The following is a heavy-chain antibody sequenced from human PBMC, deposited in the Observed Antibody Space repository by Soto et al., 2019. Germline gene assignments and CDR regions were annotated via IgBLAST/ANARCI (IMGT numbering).Heavy chain of an antibody. D-gene: IGHD6-13*01. CDR3: ARHEGGAAADRPLDY. Sequence: QLRLQESGPGLVKSSETLSLTCTISGGSVRSSSYYWGWIRQPPGKGLEWIASIYYSGRTHNNPALKSPVTMSKDTYTNQFALKMNSVTAADTAVYYWARHEGGAAADRPLDYWGQGTLVTVSS. CDR2: IYYSGRT. CDR1: GGSVRSSSYY. J-gene: IGHJ4*02. V-gene: IGHV4-39*01.